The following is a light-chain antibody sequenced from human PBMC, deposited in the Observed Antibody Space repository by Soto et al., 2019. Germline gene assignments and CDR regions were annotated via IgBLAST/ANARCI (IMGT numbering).Light chain of an antibody. CDR1: QGVFSN. V-gene: IGKV3D-15*01. CDR2: GAS. CDR3: HKYHNWPRT. Sequence: EIVLTQSPATLSVSPGERATLSCRASQGVFSNLAWYQQKPGQAPRLLIYGASTRASAIPARFSGRGSGTDFTLTISRLQSEDFAVYFCHKYHNWPRTFGKGTKV. J-gene: IGKJ1*01.